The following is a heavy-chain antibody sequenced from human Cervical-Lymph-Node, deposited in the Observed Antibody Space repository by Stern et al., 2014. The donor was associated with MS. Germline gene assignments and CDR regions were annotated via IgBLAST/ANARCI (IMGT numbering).Heavy chain of an antibody. CDR1: GYTFNFYG. Sequence: VQLVESGAEVKKPGASVKVSCKASGYTFNFYGISWVRKAPGQGLEWMGWISASNGNTNYAQDLQGRVTMTTDTSTSTAYMELRSLRSDDTAVYYCARAGATLTTHFDNWGQGTLVTVSS. CDR2: ISASNGNT. D-gene: IGHD4-11*01. V-gene: IGHV1-18*01. J-gene: IGHJ4*02. CDR3: ARAGATLTTHFDN.